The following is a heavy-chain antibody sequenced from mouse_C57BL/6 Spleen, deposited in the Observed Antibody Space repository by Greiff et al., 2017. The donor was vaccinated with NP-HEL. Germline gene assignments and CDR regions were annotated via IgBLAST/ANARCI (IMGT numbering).Heavy chain of an antibody. D-gene: IGHD2-14*01. Sequence: VQLQQPGAELVKPGASVKLSCKASGYTFTSYWMQWVKQRPGQGLEWIGEIDPSDSYTNYNQKFKGKATLTVDTSSSTAYMQLSSLTSEDSAVYYCARGTTMGTTAYWGQGTLVTVSA. V-gene: IGHV1-50*01. J-gene: IGHJ3*01. CDR1: GYTFTSYW. CDR3: ARGTTMGTTAY. CDR2: IDPSDSYT.